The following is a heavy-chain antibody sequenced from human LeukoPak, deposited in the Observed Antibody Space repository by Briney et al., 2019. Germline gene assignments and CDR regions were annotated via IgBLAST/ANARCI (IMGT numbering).Heavy chain of an antibody. CDR3: ARDYYGSGKGFDY. CDR2: IYYSGST. D-gene: IGHD3-10*01. V-gene: IGHV4-30-4*01. CDR1: GGSISSGDYY. Sequence: SETLSLTCTVSGGSISSGDYYWSWIRQPPGKGLEWIGYIYYSGSTYYNPSLKSRVTMSVDTSKNQFSLKLSSVTAADTAVYYCARDYYGSGKGFDYWGQGTLVTVSS. J-gene: IGHJ4*02.